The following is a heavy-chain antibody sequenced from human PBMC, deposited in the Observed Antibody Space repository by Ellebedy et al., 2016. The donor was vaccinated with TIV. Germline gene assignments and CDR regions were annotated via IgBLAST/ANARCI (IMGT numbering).Heavy chain of an antibody. CDR2: MSYSGST. J-gene: IGHJ4*02. V-gene: IGHV4-39*07. CDR1: GGSIRTSIYY. D-gene: IGHD6-13*01. CDR3: ARDEYNISWFKY. Sequence: MPSETLSLTCTVSGGSIRTSIYYRGWIRQPPGKGLEWIGIMSYSGSTYYNPSLKSRVTISVDTSKNQFSLKLSSVTAADAAVYYCARDEYNISWFKYWGQGTLVTVSS.